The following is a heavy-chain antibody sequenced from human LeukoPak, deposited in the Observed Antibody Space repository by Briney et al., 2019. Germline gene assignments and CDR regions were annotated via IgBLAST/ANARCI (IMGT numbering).Heavy chain of an antibody. D-gene: IGHD3/OR15-3a*01. CDR1: SGSIRSTSYY. J-gene: IGHJ5*02. CDR2: INYSGRT. CDR3: GRRGAGLNWFDP. Sequence: PSETLSLTCTVSSGSIRSTSYYWGWIRQPPGEGLEWIGSINYSGRTFYSPSLKSRVTISVDTSKNQFSLNLTYVTAADTALYFCGRRGAGLNWFDPWGQGTLVTVSS. V-gene: IGHV4-39*01.